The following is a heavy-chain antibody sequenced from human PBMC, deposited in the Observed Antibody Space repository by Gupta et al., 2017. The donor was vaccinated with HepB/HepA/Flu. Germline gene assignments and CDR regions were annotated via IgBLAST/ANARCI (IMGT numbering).Heavy chain of an antibody. Sequence: QVQLVESGGGAVQPGRSLRLSCAPPGFYFDSYGMHWVRQAPGKGLEWVGVISYEGSQKFYADSVKGRFTISRDNLRNTLYLQMNNLRHEDTAIYYCAKGAGYNFYYFDYWGRGTLVTVSS. CDR3: AKGAGYNFYYFDY. J-gene: IGHJ4*02. CDR1: GFYFDSYG. D-gene: IGHD5-24*01. V-gene: IGHV3-30*18. CDR2: ISYEGSQK.